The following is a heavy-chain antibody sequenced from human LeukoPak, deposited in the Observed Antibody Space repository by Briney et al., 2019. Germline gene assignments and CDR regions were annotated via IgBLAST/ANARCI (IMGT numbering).Heavy chain of an antibody. J-gene: IGHJ4*02. V-gene: IGHV1-46*01. D-gene: IGHD2-2*01. CDR3: ARLVASSRHFDY. CDR1: GYTFTSYY. CDR2: INPSGGST. Sequence: ASVKVSCKASGYTFTSYYMHWVRQAPGQGPEWMGIINPSGGSTSYAQKFQGRVTMTRDMSTSTVYMELSSLRSEDTAVYYCARLVASSRHFDYWGQGTLVTVSS.